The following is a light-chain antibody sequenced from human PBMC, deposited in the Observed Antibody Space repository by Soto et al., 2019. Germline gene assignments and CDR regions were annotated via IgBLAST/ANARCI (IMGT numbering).Light chain of an antibody. CDR1: QSLTTW. V-gene: IGKV1-5*01. Sequence: DIQMTQSPSTLSASVGDRVTITCRASQSLTTWVAWYQQKPGKVPTLLISDASSLESGVPSRFSGSGSGTEFTLTINSLQPDDFATYYCQHYNSYSEAFGQGTKVDIK. CDR3: QHYNSYSEA. J-gene: IGKJ1*01. CDR2: DAS.